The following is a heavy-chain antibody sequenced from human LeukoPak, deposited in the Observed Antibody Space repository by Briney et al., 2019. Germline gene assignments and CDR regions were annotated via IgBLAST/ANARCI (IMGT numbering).Heavy chain of an antibody. D-gene: IGHD3-22*01. CDR1: GGSISSGGYY. V-gene: IGHV4-30-4*01. CDR2: IYYSGST. CDR3: ALVDSSGYYSFDY. J-gene: IGHJ4*02. Sequence: PSETLSLTCTVSGGSISSGGYYWSWIRQPPGKGLEWIGYIYYSGSTYYNPSLKSRVTISVDTSKNQFSLKLSSVTAADTAVYYCALVDSSGYYSFDYWGQGTLVTVSS.